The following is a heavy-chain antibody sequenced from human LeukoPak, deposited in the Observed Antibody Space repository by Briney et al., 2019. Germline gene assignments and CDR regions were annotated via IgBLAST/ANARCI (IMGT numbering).Heavy chain of an antibody. Sequence: PGGSLRLSCAAFGFSFSTHWMHWVRQAPGKGLVYVAKINSDGSATAYADPVKGRFTISRDNAKNTLYLDMSSLRAEDTAVYYCGSLTVVARDHWGQGTLVTVSS. D-gene: IGHD3-22*01. CDR1: GFSFSTHW. V-gene: IGHV3-74*01. J-gene: IGHJ4*02. CDR3: GSLTVVARDH. CDR2: INSDGSAT.